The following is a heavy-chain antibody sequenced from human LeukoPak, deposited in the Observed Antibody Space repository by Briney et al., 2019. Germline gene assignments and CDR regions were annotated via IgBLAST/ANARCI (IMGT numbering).Heavy chain of an antibody. J-gene: IGHJ3*02. Sequence: SETLSLTCTVSGGSISSYYWSWIRQPAGKGLEWIGRIYTSGSTNYNPSLKSRVTMSVDTSKNQFSLKLSSMTAADTAVYYCARNLALYYYDSSGYYSHAFDIWGQGTMVTVSS. CDR3: ARNLALYYYDSSGYYSHAFDI. V-gene: IGHV4-4*07. D-gene: IGHD3-22*01. CDR1: GGSISSYY. CDR2: IYTSGST.